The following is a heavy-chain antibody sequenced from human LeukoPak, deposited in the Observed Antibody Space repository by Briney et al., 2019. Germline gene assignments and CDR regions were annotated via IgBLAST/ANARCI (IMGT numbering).Heavy chain of an antibody. CDR3: ASQYSSSSNFDY. J-gene: IGHJ4*02. CDR2: IKQDGHDK. D-gene: IGHD6-6*01. Sequence: GGSLRLSCAASGFTFGAYWMTWVRQAPGKGLEWVANIKQDGHDKYYVDSVKGRSTISRDNAKNSLYLQMNSLRAEDTAVYYCASQYSSSSNFDYWGQGTLVTVSS. CDR1: GFTFGAYW. V-gene: IGHV3-7*01.